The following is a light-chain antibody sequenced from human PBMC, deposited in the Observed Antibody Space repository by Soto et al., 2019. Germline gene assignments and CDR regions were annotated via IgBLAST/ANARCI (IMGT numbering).Light chain of an antibody. CDR3: QQRSNWTN. CDR2: DAS. J-gene: IGKJ4*01. V-gene: IGKV3-11*01. Sequence: EIVLTQSPATLPLSPGERATLSCSASQGVSSYLAWYQQKPGQAPRLLIYDASNRATGIPARFSGSGSGTDFTLTISTLEPEDFAVYYCQQRSNWTNFGGGNKVEIK. CDR1: QGVSSY.